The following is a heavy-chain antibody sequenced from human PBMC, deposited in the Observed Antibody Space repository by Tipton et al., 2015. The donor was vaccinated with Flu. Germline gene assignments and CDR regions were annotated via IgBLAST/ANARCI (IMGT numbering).Heavy chain of an antibody. D-gene: IGHD3-9*01. CDR3: AREYYDVLTGYRSFYY. CDR1: GGSTSANY. J-gene: IGHJ4*02. Sequence: TLSLTCTVSGGSTSANYWTWIRQPPGKGLEWIGYISHSGVTKYNPSLKSRVTISMDMSKNLFSLKLNSVTAADTAVYYCAREYYDVLTGYRSFYYWGQGTLVTVSS. V-gene: IGHV4-59*01. CDR2: ISHSGVT.